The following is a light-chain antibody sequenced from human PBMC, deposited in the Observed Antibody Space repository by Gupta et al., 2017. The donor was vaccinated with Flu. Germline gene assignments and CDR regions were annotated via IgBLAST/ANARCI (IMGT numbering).Light chain of an antibody. V-gene: IGLV2-14*01. CDR2: EVS. J-gene: IGLJ2*01. Sequence: ITISCTGTSSDVGGYNYVSWYHQHPGKAPKLMIFEVSNRPSGVSNRFSGSKSGNTASLTISGLQAEDEADYYCSSYASSSTPVVFGGGTKLTVL. CDR3: SSYASSSTPVV. CDR1: SSDVGGYNY.